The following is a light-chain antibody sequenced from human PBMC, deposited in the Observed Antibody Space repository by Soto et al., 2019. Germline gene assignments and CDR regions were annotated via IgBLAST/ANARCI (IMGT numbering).Light chain of an antibody. CDR2: EAS. CDR1: QGITNR. V-gene: IGKV1D-12*01. Sequence: DIQMTQSPSSVSASVGDRVTITCRASQGITNRLAWYQQKPGKAPKLLIYEASSLQSGAPSRISVSGSGTDFTLTISSLQPEDFATYYCQQANSFPITFGQGTRLEIK. J-gene: IGKJ5*01. CDR3: QQANSFPIT.